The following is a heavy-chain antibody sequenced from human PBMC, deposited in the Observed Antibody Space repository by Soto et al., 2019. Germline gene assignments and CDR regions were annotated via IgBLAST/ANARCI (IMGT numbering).Heavy chain of an antibody. Sequence: GASVKVSCKASGGTFSSYAISWVRQAPGQGLEWMGGIIPISGTANYAQKFQGRVTITADESTSTAYMELSSLRSEDTAVYYCAREPRVTLTDDAFDIRGQGTMVTVSS. V-gene: IGHV1-69*13. CDR1: GGTFSSYA. CDR3: AREPRVTLTDDAFDI. CDR2: IIPISGTA. J-gene: IGHJ3*02. D-gene: IGHD2-21*02.